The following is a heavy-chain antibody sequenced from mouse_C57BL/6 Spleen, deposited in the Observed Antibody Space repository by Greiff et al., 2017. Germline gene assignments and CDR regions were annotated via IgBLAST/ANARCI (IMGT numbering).Heavy chain of an antibody. D-gene: IGHD1-1*01. Sequence: VQLQQPGAELVKPGASVKMSCKASGYTFTSYWITWVKQRPGQGLEWIGDICPGSGSTNYNEKFKSKATLTVDTSSSTAYMQLSSLTSEDSAVYYCARGNYYGSSYRAMDYWGQGTSVTVSS. CDR3: ARGNYYGSSYRAMDY. CDR1: GYTFTSYW. V-gene: IGHV1-55*01. CDR2: ICPGSGST. J-gene: IGHJ4*01.